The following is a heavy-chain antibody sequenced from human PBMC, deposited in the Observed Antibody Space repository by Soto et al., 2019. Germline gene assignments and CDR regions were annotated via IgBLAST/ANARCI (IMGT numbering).Heavy chain of an antibody. CDR1: GFTFSSYW. D-gene: IGHD3-10*01. V-gene: IGHV3-74*01. CDR2: INSDGSST. CDR3: ARDPERALLWFGELSYYMDV. Sequence: EVQLVESGGGLVQPGGSLRLSCAASGFTFSSYWMHWVRQAPGKGLVWVSRINSDGSSTSYADSVKGRFTISRDNAKNTLYLQMNSLRAEDTAVYYCARDPERALLWFGELSYYMDVWGKGTTVTVSS. J-gene: IGHJ6*03.